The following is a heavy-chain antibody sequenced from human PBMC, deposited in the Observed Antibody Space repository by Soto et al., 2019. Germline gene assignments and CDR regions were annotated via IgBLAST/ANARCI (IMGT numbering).Heavy chain of an antibody. CDR3: ASGTKGGSPPL. CDR1: GFAFSNYS. J-gene: IGHJ4*02. Sequence: EVQLVESGGGLVQPGGSLRLSCAGSGFAFSNYSMNWVRQAPGKGLEWVSYISSSSTNTYYAASVRGRFTISRDNAKNSLYLRMNSLKDEDTAVYYCASGTKGGSPPLWGQGTLVTVSS. CDR2: ISSSSTNT. V-gene: IGHV3-48*02. D-gene: IGHD1-7*01.